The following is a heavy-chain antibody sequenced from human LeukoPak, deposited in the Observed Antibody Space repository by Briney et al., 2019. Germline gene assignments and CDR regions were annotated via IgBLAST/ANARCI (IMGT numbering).Heavy chain of an antibody. CDR1: GITFSSYA. CDR3: AKDSSGDCSSSRCYSGAWYFDL. V-gene: IGHV3-23*01. D-gene: IGHD2-15*01. Sequence: PGGSLRLSCVVSGITFSSYAMSWVRQAPGKGPEWVSNINGNSVTTYYADSVKSRFTISRDNSKDTLYLQMNSLRDEDTGVYYCAKDSSGDCSSSRCYSGAWYFDLWGRGSLVTVSS. J-gene: IGHJ2*01. CDR2: INGNSVTT.